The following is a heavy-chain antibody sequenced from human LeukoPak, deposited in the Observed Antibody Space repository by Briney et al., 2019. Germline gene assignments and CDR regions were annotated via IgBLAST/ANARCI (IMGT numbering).Heavy chain of an antibody. CDR2: IYPGDSVT. J-gene: IGHJ5*02. D-gene: IGHD3-22*01. V-gene: IGHV5-51*01. CDR1: GYSFSNYW. CDR3: ARRYYYDSSSYGWFDP. Sequence: GESLKISCKGSGYSFSNYWIDWVRQMPGKGLEWMGSIYPGDSVTRYSPSFQGQVTFSADKPISTAYLQWSSLKASDTAMYFCARRYYYDSSSYGWFDPWGQGTLVTVSS.